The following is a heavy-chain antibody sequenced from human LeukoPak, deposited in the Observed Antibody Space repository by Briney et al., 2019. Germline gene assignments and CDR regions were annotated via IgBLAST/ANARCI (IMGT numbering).Heavy chain of an antibody. CDR3: AELGITMIGGV. V-gene: IGHV3-48*03. CDR1: GFTFSMDN. D-gene: IGHD3-10*02. Sequence: GGSLRLSCAASGFTFSMDNMNWVRQAPGKGLEWVSYISSSGSTIYYAGSVKGRFTISRDNPKNSLYLQMNSLRAEDTAVYYCAELGITMIGGVWGKGTTVTISS. CDR2: ISSSGSTI. J-gene: IGHJ6*04.